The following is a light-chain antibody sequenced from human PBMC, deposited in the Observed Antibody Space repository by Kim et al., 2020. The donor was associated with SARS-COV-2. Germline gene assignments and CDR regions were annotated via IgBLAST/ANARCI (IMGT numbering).Light chain of an antibody. Sequence: SSELTQDPAVSVALGQTVRITCQGDSLRSYYASWYQQKPGQAPVLVIYGKNNRPSGIPDRFSGSSSGNTASLTITGAQAEDEADYYCNSRDSSGSHLGWV. CDR1: SLRSYY. CDR2: GKN. J-gene: IGLJ3*02. CDR3: NSRDSSGSHLGWV. V-gene: IGLV3-19*01.